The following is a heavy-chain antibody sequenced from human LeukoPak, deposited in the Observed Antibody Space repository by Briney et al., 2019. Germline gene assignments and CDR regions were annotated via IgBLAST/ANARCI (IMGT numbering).Heavy chain of an antibody. Sequence: ASVKVSCKASGYSFTSYYIHWVRQAPGQGLEWMGIINPRGGSRSYPQNFQGRVTMTRDTSTSTVRMELSSLRSDDTAVYYCARDKGVVPAAAMFYLDYWGQGTLVTVSS. CDR1: GYSFTSYY. V-gene: IGHV1-46*01. CDR3: ARDKGVVPAAAMFYLDY. J-gene: IGHJ4*02. D-gene: IGHD2-2*01. CDR2: INPRGGSR.